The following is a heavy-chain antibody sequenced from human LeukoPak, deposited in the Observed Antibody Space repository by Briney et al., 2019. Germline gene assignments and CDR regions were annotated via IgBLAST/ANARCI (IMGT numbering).Heavy chain of an antibody. J-gene: IGHJ3*02. Sequence: ASVKVSCKASGYTFTSYGISWVRQAPGQGLEWMGWISAYNGNTNYAQKLQGRVTMTTDTSTSTAYMELRSLRSDDTAVYYCARDSVLEWLVLDARAFDIWGQGTMVTVSS. CDR3: ARDSVLEWLVLDARAFDI. V-gene: IGHV1-18*01. CDR2: ISAYNGNT. D-gene: IGHD6-19*01. CDR1: GYTFTSYG.